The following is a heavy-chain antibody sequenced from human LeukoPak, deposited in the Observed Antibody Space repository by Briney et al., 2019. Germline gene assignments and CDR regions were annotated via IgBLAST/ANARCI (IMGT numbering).Heavy chain of an antibody. CDR1: GFTFSSYA. Sequence: GGSLRLSCAASGFTFSSYAMSWVRQAPGKGLEWVSAISGSGGSTYYADSVKGRFTISRDNSKNTLYLQMNSLRAEDTAVYYCARDRIAARPGRGYYGMDVWGQGTTVTVSS. V-gene: IGHV3-23*01. D-gene: IGHD6-6*01. CDR2: ISGSGGST. CDR3: ARDRIAARPGRGYYGMDV. J-gene: IGHJ6*02.